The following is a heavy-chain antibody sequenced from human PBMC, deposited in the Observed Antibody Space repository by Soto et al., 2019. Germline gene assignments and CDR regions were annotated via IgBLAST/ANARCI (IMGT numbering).Heavy chain of an antibody. Sequence: DVQLVESGGGLVQPGRYLRLSCAASGFTFDDYAMHWVRQAPGKGLEWVSGISWNSGSIGYADSVKGRFTISRDNAKNSLHLQMNSLRAEDTALYYCAKGEGSGWYWNYFDYWGQGTLVTVSS. V-gene: IGHV3-9*01. CDR3: AKGEGSGWYWNYFDY. CDR1: GFTFDDYA. J-gene: IGHJ4*02. D-gene: IGHD6-19*01. CDR2: ISWNSGSI.